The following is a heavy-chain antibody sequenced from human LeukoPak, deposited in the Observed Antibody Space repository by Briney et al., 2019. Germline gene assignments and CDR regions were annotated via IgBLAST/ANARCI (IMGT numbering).Heavy chain of an antibody. CDR3: ARSSMGAPIDY. J-gene: IGHJ4*02. CDR1: GFSLRTSGMC. Sequence: SGPTLVNPTPTLTLTCTFSGFSLRTSGMCVRWIRQPPVKALEWLSRIDWDDDKYYSTSLKTRLTISKDTSKNQVVLTMTNMDPVDTATYYCARSSMGAPIDYWGQGTLVTVSS. CDR2: IDWDDDK. D-gene: IGHD3-16*01. V-gene: IGHV2-70*11.